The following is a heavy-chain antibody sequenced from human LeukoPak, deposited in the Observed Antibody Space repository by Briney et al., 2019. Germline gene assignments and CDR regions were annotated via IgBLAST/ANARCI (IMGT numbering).Heavy chain of an antibody. D-gene: IGHD6-13*01. CDR3: ARAGYSSSWYLY. Sequence: GGSLRLSCAASGFTFSSYAMSWVRQAPGKGLEWVSDISRSSTTIYYADSVKGRFTISRDNAKNSLFLEMNSLRAEDTAVYYCARAGYSSSWYLYWGQGTLVTVSS. CDR2: ISRSSTTI. J-gene: IGHJ4*02. CDR1: GFTFSSYA. V-gene: IGHV3-48*01.